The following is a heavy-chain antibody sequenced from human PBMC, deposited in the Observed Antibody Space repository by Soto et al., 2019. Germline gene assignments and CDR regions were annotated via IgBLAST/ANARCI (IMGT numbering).Heavy chain of an antibody. D-gene: IGHD5-18*01. CDR3: AKDRRDHNTRTDEFEV. CDR2: LTNDGGYT. Sequence: GWSLRLSCKASGFTFSGHYMNWIRQAPGKGLEWLAYLTNDGGYTYYADSVRGRFTIWRDNAKDSLYLQINDLRADDTGVYYCAKDRRDHNTRTDEFEVWGQGTTVTVSS. CDR1: GFTFSGHY. J-gene: IGHJ3*01. V-gene: IGHV3-11*01.